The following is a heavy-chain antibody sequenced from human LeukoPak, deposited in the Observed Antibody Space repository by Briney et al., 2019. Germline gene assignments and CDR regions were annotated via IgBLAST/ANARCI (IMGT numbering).Heavy chain of an antibody. CDR1: GGTFSSYA. Sequence: ASVKVSCKASGGTFSSYAISWVRQAPGQGLEWMGRIIPILGIANYAQKFQGRVTITADKSTSTAYMELSSLRSEDTAVYYCARDDGGRESPPGDYWGQGTLVTVSS. CDR3: ARDDGGRESPPGDY. CDR2: IIPILGIA. J-gene: IGHJ4*02. V-gene: IGHV1-69*04. D-gene: IGHD3-10*01.